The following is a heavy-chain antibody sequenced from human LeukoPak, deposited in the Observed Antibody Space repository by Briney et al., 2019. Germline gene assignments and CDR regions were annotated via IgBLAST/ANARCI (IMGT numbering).Heavy chain of an antibody. J-gene: IGHJ4*02. CDR3: ARDLRAMVRGVIHY. Sequence: GGSLRLSCAASGFTFSSYSMNWVRQAPGKGLEWVSSISSSSSYIYYADSVKGRFTISRDNAKNSLYLQMNSLRAEDTAVYYCARDLRAMVRGVIHYWGQGTLVTASS. D-gene: IGHD3-10*01. CDR2: ISSSSSYI. V-gene: IGHV3-21*01. CDR1: GFTFSSYS.